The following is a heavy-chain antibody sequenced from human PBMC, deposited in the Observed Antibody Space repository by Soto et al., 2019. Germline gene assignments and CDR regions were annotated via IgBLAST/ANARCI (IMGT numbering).Heavy chain of an antibody. V-gene: IGHV3-23*01. CDR2: ISGSGGST. CDR3: AKDLEDIVLMVYAPDYYYGMDV. Sequence: GSLRLSCAASGFTFSSYAMSWVRQAPGKGLEWVSAISGSGGSTYYADSVKGRFTISRDNSKNTLYLQMNSLRAEDTAVYYCAKDLEDIVLMVYAPDYYYGMDVWGQGTTVTVSS. D-gene: IGHD2-8*01. CDR1: GFTFSSYA. J-gene: IGHJ6*02.